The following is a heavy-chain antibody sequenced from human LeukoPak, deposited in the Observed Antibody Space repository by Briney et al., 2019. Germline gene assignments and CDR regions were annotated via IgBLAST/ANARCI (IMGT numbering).Heavy chain of an antibody. CDR2: INHSGST. Sequence: SETLSLTCAVYGGSFSGYYWCWIRQPPGKGLEWIGEINHSGSTNYNPSLKSRVTISVDTSKNQFSLKLSSVTAADTAVYYCARGPQASGYDGDDYWGQGALVTVSS. CDR3: ARGPQASGYDGDDY. V-gene: IGHV4-34*01. CDR1: GGSFSGYY. D-gene: IGHD5-12*01. J-gene: IGHJ4*02.